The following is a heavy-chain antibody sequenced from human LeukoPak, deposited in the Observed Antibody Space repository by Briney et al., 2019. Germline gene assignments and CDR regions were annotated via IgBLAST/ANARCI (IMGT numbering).Heavy chain of an antibody. CDR1: GGSFSGYY. V-gene: IGHV4-34*01. Sequence: PSETLSLTCAVYGGSFSGYYWSWIRQPPGKGLEWIGEINHSGSTNYNPSLKSRVTISVDTSKNQFSLKLSSVTAADTAVYYCASIGSSDAFDIWGRGTMVTVSS. CDR2: INHSGST. CDR3: ASIGSSDAFDI. D-gene: IGHD3-10*01. J-gene: IGHJ3*02.